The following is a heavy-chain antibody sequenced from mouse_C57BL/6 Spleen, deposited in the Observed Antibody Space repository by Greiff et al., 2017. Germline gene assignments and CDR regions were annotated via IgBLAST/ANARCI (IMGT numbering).Heavy chain of an antibody. CDR3: AKGGNVGHYYAMDY. J-gene: IGHJ4*01. Sequence: VQLQQSGPGLVQPSQSLSITCTVSGFSLTSYGVHWVRQSPGKGLEWLGVIWRGGSTDYNAAFMSRLSITKDNSKSQVFFKMNSLQADDTAIYYCAKGGNVGHYYAMDYWGQGTSVTVSS. CDR2: IWRGGST. D-gene: IGHD1-1*02. CDR1: GFSLTSYG. V-gene: IGHV2-5*01.